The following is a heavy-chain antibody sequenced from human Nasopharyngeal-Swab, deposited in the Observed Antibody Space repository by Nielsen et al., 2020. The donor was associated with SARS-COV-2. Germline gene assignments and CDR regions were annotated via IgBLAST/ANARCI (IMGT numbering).Heavy chain of an antibody. CDR3: ARIYGRLWGYFDY. CDR1: GGSFSGYY. Sequence: GSLRLSCAVYGGSFSGYYWSWIRQPPGKGLEWIGEINHGGSTNYNPSLKSRVTISVDTSKNQFSLKLSSVTAADTAVYYCARIYGRLWGYFDYWGQGALVTVSS. D-gene: IGHD2-21*01. V-gene: IGHV4-34*01. J-gene: IGHJ4*02. CDR2: INHGGST.